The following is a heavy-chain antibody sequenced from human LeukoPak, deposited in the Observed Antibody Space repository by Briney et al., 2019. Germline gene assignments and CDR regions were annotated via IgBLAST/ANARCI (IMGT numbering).Heavy chain of an antibody. J-gene: IGHJ4*02. V-gene: IGHV1-3*01. CDR2: INAGNGNT. CDR1: GYTFTSYA. D-gene: IGHD6-6*01. CDR3: ASFGKVVAARTHGKFDY. Sequence: ASVKVSCKASGYTFTSYAMHWVRQAPGQRLEWMGWINAGNGNTKYSQKFQGRVTMTRDTSISTAYMELSRLRSGDTAVYYCASFGKVVAARTHGKFDYWGQGTLVTVSS.